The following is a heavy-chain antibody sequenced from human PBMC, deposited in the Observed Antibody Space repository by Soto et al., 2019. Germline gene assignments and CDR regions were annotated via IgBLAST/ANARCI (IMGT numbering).Heavy chain of an antibody. CDR3: AREGITIFGVVIPMDV. D-gene: IGHD3-3*01. CDR2: IIPIFGTA. CDR1: GGSFSNYD. V-gene: IGHV1-69*06. J-gene: IGHJ6*02. Sequence: SGHVCCEASGGSFSNYDNSWVRQAPGQGLEWMGGIIPIFGTANYAQKFQGRVTITADKSTSTAYMELSSLRSEDTAVYYCAREGITIFGVVIPMDVWGQGTTVTVSS.